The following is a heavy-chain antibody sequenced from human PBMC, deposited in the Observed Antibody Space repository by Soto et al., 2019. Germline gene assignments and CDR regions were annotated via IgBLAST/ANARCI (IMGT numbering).Heavy chain of an antibody. CDR1: GFMFSSYA. J-gene: IGHJ6*02. V-gene: IGHV3-23*01. Sequence: EVQLLESGGGLVQPGGSLRRSCAASGFMFSSYAMSWVRQAPGKGLEWVSAISGSGGSTYYADSVKGRFTISRDNSKNTLYLQMNSLRAEDTAVYYCANRDTSMINRYYYGMAVWGQGTTVTVSS. CDR3: ANRDTSMINRYYYGMAV. D-gene: IGHD5-18*01. CDR2: ISGSGGST.